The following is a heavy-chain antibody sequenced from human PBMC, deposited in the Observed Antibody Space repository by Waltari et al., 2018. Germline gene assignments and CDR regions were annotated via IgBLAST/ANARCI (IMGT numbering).Heavy chain of an antibody. V-gene: IGHV3-33*06. CDR2: IWYDGSNK. CDR1: GFTFSSYG. CDR3: AKDLNYDSSGAMGY. Sequence: QVQLVESGGGVVQPGRSLRLSCAASGFTFSSYGMHWVRQAPGKGLEWVAGIWYDGSNKYYADSVKGRFTISRDNSKNTLYLKMNSLRAEDTAVYYCAKDLNYDSSGAMGYWGQGTLVTVSS. D-gene: IGHD3-22*01. J-gene: IGHJ4*02.